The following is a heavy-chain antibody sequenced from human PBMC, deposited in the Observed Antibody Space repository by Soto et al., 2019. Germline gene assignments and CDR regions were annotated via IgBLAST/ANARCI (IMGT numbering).Heavy chain of an antibody. CDR3: AHNSYYYDSGATFDY. D-gene: IGHD3-22*01. CDR2: IDWDDDK. Sequence: SVPTRGNPTLTLILTCTFSGCSLSTNEVGESKIHQPPGKALEWLALIDWDDDKRYSPSLKSRLTITKDTSGKQVVLTMTNMDPVDTAIYYCAHNSYYYDSGATFDYWGQGTLVTVSS. V-gene: IGHV2-5*02. CDR1: GCSLSTNEVG. J-gene: IGHJ4*02.